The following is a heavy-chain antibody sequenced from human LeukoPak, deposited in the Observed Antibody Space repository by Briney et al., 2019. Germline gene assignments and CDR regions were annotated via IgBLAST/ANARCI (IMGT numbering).Heavy chain of an antibody. Sequence: SGPTLLKPTQTLTLTCTFSGFSISNTGVTVGWIRQPPGKALEWLALIYWDDDKRYSASLKSRLTITKDTSKNQVVLTVTKMDPVDSATYYCAHAHEYSTSRRAFDIWGQGTMVTVSS. CDR3: AHAHEYSTSRRAFDI. D-gene: IGHD2/OR15-2a*01. J-gene: IGHJ3*02. CDR1: GFSISNTGVT. V-gene: IGHV2-5*02. CDR2: IYWDDDK.